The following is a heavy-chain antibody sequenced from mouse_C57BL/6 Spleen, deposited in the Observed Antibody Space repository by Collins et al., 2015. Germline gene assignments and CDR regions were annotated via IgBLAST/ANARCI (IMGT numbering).Heavy chain of an antibody. CDR2: IDPSDSYT. D-gene: IGHD2-2*01. CDR1: GYTFTSYW. J-gene: IGHJ1*03. V-gene: IGHV1-59*01. Sequence: QVQLQQPGAELVRPGTSVKLSCKASGYTFTSYWMHWVKQRPGQGLEWIGVIDPSDSYTNYNQKFKGKATLTVDTSSSTAYMQLSSLTSEDPAVYYCAGPLWLPDWYFDVWGTGTTVTVSS. CDR3: AGPLWLPDWYFDV.